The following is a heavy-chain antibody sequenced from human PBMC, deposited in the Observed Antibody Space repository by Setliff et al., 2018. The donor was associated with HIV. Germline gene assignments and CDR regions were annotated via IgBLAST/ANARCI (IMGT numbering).Heavy chain of an antibody. CDR3: ASGGDCPDY. D-gene: IGHD2-21*02. Sequence: PGGSLRLSCAASGFTFSTYSMNWVRQAPGKGLVWVSRIDSDGSSTTYADSVKGRFTISRDNAKNTLYLQMNSLRAEDTAVYYCASGGDCPDYWGQGTLVTVSS. CDR2: IDSDGSST. CDR1: GFTFSTYS. V-gene: IGHV3-74*01. J-gene: IGHJ4*02.